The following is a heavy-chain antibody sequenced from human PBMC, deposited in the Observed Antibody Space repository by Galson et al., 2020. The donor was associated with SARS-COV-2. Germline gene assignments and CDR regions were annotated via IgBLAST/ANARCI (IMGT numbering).Heavy chain of an antibody. D-gene: IGHD2-2*01. CDR2: IIPIFGTA. CDR3: ARDRSDIVVVPGRGPHGMDV. V-gene: IGHV1-69*13. CDR1: GGTFSSYA. J-gene: IGHJ6*02. Sequence: SVKVSCKASGGTFSSYAISWVRQAPGQGLEWMGGIIPIFGTANYAQKFQGRVTITADESTSTAYMELSSLRSEDTAVYYCARDRSDIVVVPGRGPHGMDVWGQGTTVTVSS.